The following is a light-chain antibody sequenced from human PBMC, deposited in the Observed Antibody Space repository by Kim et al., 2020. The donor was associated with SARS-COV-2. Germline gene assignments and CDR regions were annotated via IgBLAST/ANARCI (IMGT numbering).Light chain of an antibody. CDR2: GKN. V-gene: IGLV3-19*01. J-gene: IGLJ3*02. CDR3: NSRDSSGNLWV. Sequence: SSELTQDPAVSVALGQTVRITCQGDSLRSYYASWYQQKPEQAPVLVIYGKNNRPSGIPDRFSGSSSGNTASLTITGAQAEDEADYYCNSRDSSGNLWVFG. CDR1: SLRSYY.